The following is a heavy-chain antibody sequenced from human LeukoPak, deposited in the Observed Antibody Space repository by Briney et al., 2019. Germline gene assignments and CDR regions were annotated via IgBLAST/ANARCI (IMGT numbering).Heavy chain of an antibody. Sequence: PSETLSLTCTVAGGSISSYMWTWIRQTPEKGLEWMGHVYDSGVTDYNPALKSRVTISLDRSKDHFSLQVKAVTAADTAIYYCARGQTVRSYEFWGQGTLVTVSS. D-gene: IGHD3-22*01. J-gene: IGHJ4*02. CDR1: GGSISSYM. CDR3: ARGQTVRSYEF. CDR2: VYDSGVT. V-gene: IGHV4-59*01.